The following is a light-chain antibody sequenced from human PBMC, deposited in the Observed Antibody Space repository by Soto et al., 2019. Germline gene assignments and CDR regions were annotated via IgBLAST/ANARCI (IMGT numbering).Light chain of an antibody. J-gene: IGLJ7*01. Sequence: QSVLTQPPSVSGAPGQRVTISCTGNSSNIGAGYTVHWYQQLPGTAPKLLIYDNSNQPSGVPDRFSGSQSGTSASLAITGLQAEDEADYYCQSYDSSLSAWVFGGGTQLTVL. CDR2: DNS. CDR3: QSYDSSLSAWV. V-gene: IGLV1-40*01. CDR1: SSNIGAGYT.